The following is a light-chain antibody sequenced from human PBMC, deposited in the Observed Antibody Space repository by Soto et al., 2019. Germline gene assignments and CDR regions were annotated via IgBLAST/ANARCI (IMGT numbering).Light chain of an antibody. V-gene: IGKV1-5*03. CDR3: QQYNSYSRT. CDR2: KAS. CDR1: QSIRSW. Sequence: DIQMTQSPSTLSASVGDRVTITCRASQSIRSWLAWYQQKPGKAPNLLIYKASTLESGVPSRFSGSGSGTEFTLTISSLQPDDFATYYCQQYNSYSRTFGQGTKLEIK. J-gene: IGKJ2*01.